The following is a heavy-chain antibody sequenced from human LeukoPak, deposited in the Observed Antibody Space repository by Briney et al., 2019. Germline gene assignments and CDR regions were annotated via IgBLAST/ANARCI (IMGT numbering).Heavy chain of an antibody. D-gene: IGHD3-10*01. CDR2: IYYSGST. CDR1: GGSISSSSYY. Sequence: SETLSLTCTASGGSISSSSYYWGWIRQPPGKGLEWIGSIYYSGSTYYNPSLKSRVTISVDTSKNQFSLKLSSVTAADMAVYYCASTPQYYYGSGSYSGWFDPWGQGTLVTVSS. CDR3: ASTPQYYYGSGSYSGWFDP. V-gene: IGHV4-39*01. J-gene: IGHJ5*02.